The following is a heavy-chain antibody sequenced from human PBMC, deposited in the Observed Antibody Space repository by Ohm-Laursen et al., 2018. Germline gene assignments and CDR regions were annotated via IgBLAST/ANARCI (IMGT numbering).Heavy chain of an antibody. CDR3: ARDSSGSGGDSDY. V-gene: IGHV3-11*01. Sequence: SLRLSCSASGFIFGDYSMTWIRQAPGKGLEWISYISSGSVTIHYADSVRGRFTISRDNAKDSLFLQMNSLIAEDTAVYYCARDSSGSGGDSDYWGQGTLVTVSS. J-gene: IGHJ4*02. CDR1: GFIFGDYS. D-gene: IGHD3-10*01. CDR2: ISSGSVTI.